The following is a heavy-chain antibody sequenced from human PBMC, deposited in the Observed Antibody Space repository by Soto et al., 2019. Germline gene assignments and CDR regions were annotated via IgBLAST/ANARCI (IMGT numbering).Heavy chain of an antibody. CDR1: GFTFSSYS. CDR3: ATLREGSGSYPPAFDI. V-gene: IGHV3-21*01. CDR2: ISSSSSYI. D-gene: IGHD1-26*01. J-gene: IGHJ3*02. Sequence: GGSLRLSCAASGFTFSSYSMNWVRQAPGKGLEWVSSISSSSSYIYYADSVKGRFTITRDNAKNSLYLQMNSLRAEDTAVYYCATLREGSGSYPPAFDIWGQGTMVTVSS.